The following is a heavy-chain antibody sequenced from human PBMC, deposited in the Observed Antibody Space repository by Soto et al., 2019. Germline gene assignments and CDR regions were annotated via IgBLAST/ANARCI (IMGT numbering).Heavy chain of an antibody. CDR3: ARLRLYCSSTSCYYYYYGMDV. V-gene: IGHV1-69*13. D-gene: IGHD2-2*01. CDR1: GGTFSSYA. J-gene: IGHJ6*02. Sequence: SVKVSCKASGGTFSSYAISWVRQAPGQGLEWMGGIIPIFGTANYAQRFQGRVTITADESTSTAYMELSSLRSEDTAVYYCARLRLYCSSTSCYYYYYGMDVWGQGTTVTVSS. CDR2: IIPIFGTA.